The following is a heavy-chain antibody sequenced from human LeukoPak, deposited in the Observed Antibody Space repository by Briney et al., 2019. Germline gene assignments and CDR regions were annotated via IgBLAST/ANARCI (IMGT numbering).Heavy chain of an antibody. D-gene: IGHD1-26*01. J-gene: IGHJ4*02. CDR2: ISYDGSNK. V-gene: IGHV3-30*03. CDR3: ARESGPSWSYSLFPTGD. Sequence: PGGSLRLSCAASGFTFSSYGMHWVRQAPGKGLEWVAVISYDGSNKYYANSVKGRFTISRDNSKNTLYLQMGSLRAEDMAVYYCARESGPSWSYSLFPTGDWGQGTLVTVSS. CDR1: GFTFSSYG.